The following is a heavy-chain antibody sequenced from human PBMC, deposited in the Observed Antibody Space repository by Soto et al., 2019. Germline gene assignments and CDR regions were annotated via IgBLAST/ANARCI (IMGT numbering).Heavy chain of an antibody. D-gene: IGHD3-10*01. CDR2: ISYDGSNK. Sequence: QVQLVEYGGGVVQPGRSLRLSCAASGFTFSSYAMHWVRQAPGKGLEWVAVISYDGSNKYYEDSVKGLFTISRDNSKKTLYLQINGVRDEDTDVYYCTRDYYDSDYYYYGIDVWGQGTTVPVSS. CDR3: TRDYYDSDYYYYGIDV. V-gene: IGHV3-30-3*01. J-gene: IGHJ6*02. CDR1: GFTFSSYA.